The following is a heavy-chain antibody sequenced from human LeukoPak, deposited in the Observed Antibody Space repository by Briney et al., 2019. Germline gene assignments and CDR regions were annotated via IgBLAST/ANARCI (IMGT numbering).Heavy chain of an antibody. CDR3: ARDYCSTTSCLDY. Sequence: GGSLRLSCAASGFTFSTYGMHWVRQAPGKGLEWVAVIWYDGSKKYFADSVKGRFTISRDDSKNTLYLQMNSLRAEDTAVYYCARDYCSTTSCLDYWGQGTLVTVSS. CDR1: GFTFSTYG. D-gene: IGHD2-2*01. J-gene: IGHJ4*02. V-gene: IGHV3-33*01. CDR2: IWYDGSKK.